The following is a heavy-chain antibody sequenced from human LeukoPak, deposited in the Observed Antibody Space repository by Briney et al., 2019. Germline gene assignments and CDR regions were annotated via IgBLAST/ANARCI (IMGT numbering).Heavy chain of an antibody. D-gene: IGHD2-15*01. CDR3: ARFKDFEVLFDY. CDR1: GGSISSGSYY. Sequence: SETLSLTCTVSGGSISSGSYYWSWIRQPPGKGLELIGEINHSGSTNYNPSLNIRVTISVDTSKNQFSLKLSSVTAADTAVYYCARFKDFEVLFDYWGQGTLVTVSS. J-gene: IGHJ4*02. CDR2: INHSGST. V-gene: IGHV4-39*07.